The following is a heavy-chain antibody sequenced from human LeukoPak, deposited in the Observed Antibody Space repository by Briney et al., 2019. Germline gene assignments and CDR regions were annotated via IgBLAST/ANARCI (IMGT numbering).Heavy chain of an antibody. Sequence: PGGSLRLSCAASGFTFSSYAMSWVRQAPGKGLEWVSAISGSGGSTYYADSVKGRFTISRDNAKNSLYLQMNSLRAEDTAVYYCARGQYQLLHDYWGQGTLVTVSS. J-gene: IGHJ4*02. CDR2: ISGSGGST. CDR3: ARGQYQLLHDY. V-gene: IGHV3-23*01. CDR1: GFTFSSYA. D-gene: IGHD2-2*01.